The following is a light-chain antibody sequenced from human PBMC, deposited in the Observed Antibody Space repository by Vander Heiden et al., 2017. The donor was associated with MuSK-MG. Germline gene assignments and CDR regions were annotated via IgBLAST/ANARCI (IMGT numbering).Light chain of an antibody. CDR2: SDT. CDR1: VLARKH. Sequence: SYELTQPSSVSVSPGQTARITCSGDVLARKHARWFQRRPGQAPVMVIYSDTYRPSGIPDRFSGSSSGTTVTLTIRGAQVEDEADYYCFSAVADTWVFGGGTKLTVL. CDR3: FSAVADTWV. J-gene: IGLJ3*02. V-gene: IGLV3-27*01.